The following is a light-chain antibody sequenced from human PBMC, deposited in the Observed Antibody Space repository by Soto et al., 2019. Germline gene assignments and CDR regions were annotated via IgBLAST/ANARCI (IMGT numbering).Light chain of an antibody. J-gene: IGLJ1*01. Sequence: QSVLTQPASVSGSPGQAIAISCPGTNIDVGGYNYVSWYQQYPGKAPKLVIYDVSNRPSGVSNRFSGSKSVNTASLTISGLQAEDEADYYCSSWTSSSTYVFGTSIKVTVL. V-gene: IGLV2-14*01. CDR1: NIDVGGYNY. CDR2: DVS. CDR3: SSWTSSSTYV.